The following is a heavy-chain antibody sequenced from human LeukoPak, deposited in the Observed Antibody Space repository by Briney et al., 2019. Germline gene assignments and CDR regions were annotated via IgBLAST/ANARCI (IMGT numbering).Heavy chain of an antibody. CDR3: ARGYSSSWYIIRSWFDP. J-gene: IGHJ5*02. CDR1: GGSFSGYY. D-gene: IGHD6-13*01. Sequence: PSETLSLTCAVYGGSFSGYYWSWIRQPPGKGLEGIGEINHSGSTNYNPSLKSRVTISVDTSKNQFSLKLSSVTAADTAVYYCARGYSSSWYIIRSWFDPWGQGTLVTVSS. CDR2: INHSGST. V-gene: IGHV4-34*01.